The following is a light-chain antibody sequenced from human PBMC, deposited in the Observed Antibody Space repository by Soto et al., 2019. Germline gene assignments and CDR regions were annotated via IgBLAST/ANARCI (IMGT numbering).Light chain of an antibody. J-gene: IGKJ4*01. V-gene: IGKV4-1*01. CDR3: QQYYSTPLT. Sequence: DIVMTQSPDSLAVYLGERATINCKSSQSVLYSSNNKNYLAWYQQKPGQPPNLLIYWASTRESGVPERFSGSGYGTEFTLTISSLQADDVAVYYCQQYYSTPLTFGGGTKVEIK. CDR1: QSVLYSSNNKNY. CDR2: WAS.